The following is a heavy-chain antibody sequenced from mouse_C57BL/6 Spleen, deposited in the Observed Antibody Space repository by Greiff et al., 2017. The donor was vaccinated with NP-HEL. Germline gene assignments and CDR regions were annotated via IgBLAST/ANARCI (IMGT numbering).Heavy chain of an antibody. CDR3: TGGLRGYFDV. CDR2: IRLKADNYAT. Sequence: EVKVEESGGGFFQPGGIRKIDGVVVGCTVSNDWSNWVREVPEKGLEWVAQIRLKADNYATHYAESVKGRFTISRDDSKSSVYLQMNNLRAEDTGIYYCTGGLRGYFDVWGTGTTVTVSS. CDR1: GCTVSNDW. V-gene: IGHV6-3*01. J-gene: IGHJ1*03. D-gene: IGHD2-4*01.